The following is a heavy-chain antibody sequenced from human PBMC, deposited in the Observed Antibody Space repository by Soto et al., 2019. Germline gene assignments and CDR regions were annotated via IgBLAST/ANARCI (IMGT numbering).Heavy chain of an antibody. Sequence: SETLSLTCTVSGGSISSGGYYWSWIRQHPGKGLEWIGYIYYSGSTYYNPSLKSRVTISVDTSKNQFSLKLSSVTAADTAVYYCARSGDGNWFDPWGQGTLVTVSS. J-gene: IGHJ5*02. V-gene: IGHV4-31*03. CDR3: ARSGDGNWFDP. D-gene: IGHD7-27*01. CDR1: GGSISSGGYY. CDR2: IYYSGST.